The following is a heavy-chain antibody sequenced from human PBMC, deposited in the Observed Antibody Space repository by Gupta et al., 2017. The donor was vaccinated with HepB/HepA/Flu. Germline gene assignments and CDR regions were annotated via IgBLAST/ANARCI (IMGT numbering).Heavy chain of an antibody. J-gene: IGHJ4*02. Sequence: QVQLQQWGAGLLKPSETLSLTCAVYGGSFSGYYWSWIRQPPGKGLEWIGEINHSGSTNYNPSLKSRVTISVDTSKNQFSLKLSSVTAADTAVYYCARGGHDYADLFYWGQGTLVTVSS. CDR3: ARGGHDYADLFY. CDR1: GGSFSGYY. V-gene: IGHV4-34*01. CDR2: INHSGST. D-gene: IGHD4-17*01.